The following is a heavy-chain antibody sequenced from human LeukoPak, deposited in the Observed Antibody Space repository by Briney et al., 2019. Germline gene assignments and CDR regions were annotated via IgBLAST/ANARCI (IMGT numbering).Heavy chain of an antibody. V-gene: IGHV4-4*07. Sequence: SETLSLTCAVSGGSISSYYWSWIRQPAGKGLEWIGRIYTSGSTNYNPSLKSRVTMSVDTSKNQFSLELSSVTAADTAVYYCARDSSGYYSDYFDYWGQGTLVTVSS. CDR1: GGSISSYY. CDR2: IYTSGST. CDR3: ARDSSGYYSDYFDY. J-gene: IGHJ4*02. D-gene: IGHD3-22*01.